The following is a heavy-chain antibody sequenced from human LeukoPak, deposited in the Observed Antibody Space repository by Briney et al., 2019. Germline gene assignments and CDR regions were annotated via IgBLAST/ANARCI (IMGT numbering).Heavy chain of an antibody. D-gene: IGHD5-24*01. CDR3: ARGRRWLQFFWFDP. CDR2: IYYSGST. J-gene: IGHJ5*02. CDR1: GGSISSYY. Sequence: SETLSLTCTVSGGSISSYYWSWIRQPPGKGLEWIGYIYYSGSTNYNPSLTSRVTISVDTSKNQFSLKLSSVTAADTAVYYCARGRRWLQFFWFDPWGQGTLVTVSS. V-gene: IGHV4-59*12.